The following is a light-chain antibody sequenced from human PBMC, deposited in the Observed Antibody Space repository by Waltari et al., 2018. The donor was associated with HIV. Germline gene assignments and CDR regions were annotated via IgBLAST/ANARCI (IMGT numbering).Light chain of an antibody. J-gene: IGKJ2*01. CDR1: QSVGTK. CDR3: QQYKTWPYT. CDR2: DAS. V-gene: IGKV3-15*01. Sequence: EIVMTQSPATLSVSPGERATVSCRASQSVGTKLAWYQYKIGQAPRLLIYDASTKTTQNPSRFSGTGSGTEFTLIISSLQSGDFEEYYCQQYKTWPYTFGQGTRLEIK.